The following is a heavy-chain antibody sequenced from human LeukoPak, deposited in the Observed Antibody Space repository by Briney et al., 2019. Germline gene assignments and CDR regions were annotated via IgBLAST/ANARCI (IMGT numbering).Heavy chain of an antibody. CDR2: ISSMSDYK. CDR3: ARLPELPGFGDY. V-gene: IGHV3-21*01. Sequence: SGGSLRLSCAASGFTFSSYGMSWVRQAPGKGLEWVSSISSMSDYKYYADSVKGRFTISRDDAKNSLYLQMNSLRAEDTAVYYCARLPELPGFGDYWGQGTLVTVSS. J-gene: IGHJ4*02. CDR1: GFTFSSYG. D-gene: IGHD3-10*01.